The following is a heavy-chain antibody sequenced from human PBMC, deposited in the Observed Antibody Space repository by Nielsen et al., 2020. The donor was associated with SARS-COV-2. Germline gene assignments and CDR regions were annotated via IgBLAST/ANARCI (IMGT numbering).Heavy chain of an antibody. D-gene: IGHD4-11*01. V-gene: IGHV4-59*08. J-gene: IGHJ4*02. CDR1: GVSIYSYY. Sequence: SETLSLTCTVSGVSIYSYYWSWIRQPPGKGLEWIGYIYYSGSTNYTPSLKSRVTISVDTSKNQFSLRLSSVTAADTALYYCATTRGDYSLFDYWGQGTLVTVSS. CDR3: ATTRGDYSLFDY. CDR2: IYYSGST.